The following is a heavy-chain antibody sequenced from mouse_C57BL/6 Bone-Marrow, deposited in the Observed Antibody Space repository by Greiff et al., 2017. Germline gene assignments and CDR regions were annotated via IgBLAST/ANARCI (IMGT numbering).Heavy chain of an antibody. D-gene: IGHD2-4*01. V-gene: IGHV1-81*01. J-gene: IGHJ3*01. Sequence: QVQLQQSGAELARPGASVKLSCKASGYTFTSYGISWVKQRTGQGLEWIGEIYPRSGNTYYNEKFKGKATLTADKSSSTAYMELRSLTSEGSAVYVCARNYDYDVEAYWGQGTLVTVSA. CDR2: IYPRSGNT. CDR1: GYTFTSYG. CDR3: ARNYDYDVEAY.